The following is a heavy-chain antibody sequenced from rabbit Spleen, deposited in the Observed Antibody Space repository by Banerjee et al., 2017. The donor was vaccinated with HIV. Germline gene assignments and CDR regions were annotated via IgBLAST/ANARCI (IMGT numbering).Heavy chain of an antibody. D-gene: IGHD2-1*01. CDR2: INIVTGKS. J-gene: IGHJ6*01. V-gene: IGHV1S45*01. Sequence: EQLEESGGGLVKPEGSLTLTCKASGVSLNDKDVMCWVRQAPGKGLEWIACINIVTGKSVYASWAKGRFTMSRTSSTTVTLQLTSLTAADTATYFCARSDHVRGDYVWDLWGQGTLVTVS. CDR1: GVSLNDKDV. CDR3: ARSDHVRGDYVWDL.